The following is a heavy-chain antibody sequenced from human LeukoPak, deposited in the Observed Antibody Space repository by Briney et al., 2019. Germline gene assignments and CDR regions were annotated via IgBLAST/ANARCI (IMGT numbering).Heavy chain of an antibody. D-gene: IGHD6-13*01. V-gene: IGHV4-34*01. CDR3: ARGAGLVGYFDY. J-gene: IGHJ4*02. Sequence: SETLSLTCAVYGGSFSGYYWSWIRQPPGKGLEWIREINHSGSTNYNPSLKSRVTISVDTSKNQFSLKLSSVTAADTAVYYCARGAGLVGYFDYWGQGTLVTVSS. CDR2: INHSGST. CDR1: GGSFSGYY.